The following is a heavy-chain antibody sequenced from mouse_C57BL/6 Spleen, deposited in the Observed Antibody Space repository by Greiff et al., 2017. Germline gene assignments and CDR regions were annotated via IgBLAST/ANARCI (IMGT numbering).Heavy chain of an antibody. CDR2: ISSGSSTI. D-gene: IGHD2-2*01. V-gene: IGHV5-17*01. CDR3: ATGYYYAMDY. Sequence: EVKLVESGGGLVKPGGSLKLSCAASGFTFSDYGMHWVRQAPEKGLAWVAYISSGSSTIYYADTVQGRFTISRDNAKNTLFLQLTSLRAGDAAMYYCATGYYYAMDYWGQGTSVTVSS. CDR1: GFTFSDYG. J-gene: IGHJ4*01.